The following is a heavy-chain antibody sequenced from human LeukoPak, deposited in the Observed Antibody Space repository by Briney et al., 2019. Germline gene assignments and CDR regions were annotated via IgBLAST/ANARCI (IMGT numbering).Heavy chain of an antibody. V-gene: IGHV4-34*01. D-gene: IGHD2-15*01. CDR1: GGSFSGYY. CDR3: ARAVGYCSGGSCPLWYYYYGMDV. CDR2: INQSGST. J-gene: IGHJ6*02. Sequence: SETLSLTCAVYGGSFSGYYWSWIRQPPGKGLEWIGEINQSGSTNYNPSLKSRVTISVDTSKNQFSLKLSSVTAADTAVYYCARAVGYCSGGSCPLWYYYYGMDVWGQGTTVTVSS.